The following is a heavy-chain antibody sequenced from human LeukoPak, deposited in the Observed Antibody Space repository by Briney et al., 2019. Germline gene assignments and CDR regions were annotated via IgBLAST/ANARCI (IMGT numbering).Heavy chain of an antibody. CDR1: GFTFSSYA. CDR3: AKGSYYDSSGSFYFDY. D-gene: IGHD3-22*01. Sequence: GGSLRLSCAASGFTFSSYAMSWVRQAPGKGLEWVSGISGSGDNTYYADSVKGRFTISRDNSKNTLYVQVNSLGTKDTAAYYCAKGSYYDSSGSFYFDYWGQGTLVTVSS. J-gene: IGHJ4*02. CDR2: ISGSGDNT. V-gene: IGHV3-23*01.